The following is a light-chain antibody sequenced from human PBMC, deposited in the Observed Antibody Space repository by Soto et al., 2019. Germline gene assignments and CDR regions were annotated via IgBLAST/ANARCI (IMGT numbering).Light chain of an antibody. CDR1: QSISSY. Sequence: DIQMTQSPSSLSASVGDRVTITCRASQSISSYLNWYQQKPGKAPKLLIYAASSLQSGVPSRFGGSGSGTDFTLTISSLQPEDFATYYGQQSYSTLLTFGGGTKVEIK. CDR3: QQSYSTLLT. J-gene: IGKJ4*01. CDR2: AAS. V-gene: IGKV1-39*01.